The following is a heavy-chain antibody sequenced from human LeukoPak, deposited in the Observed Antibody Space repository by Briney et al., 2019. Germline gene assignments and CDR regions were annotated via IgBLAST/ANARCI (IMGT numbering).Heavy chain of an antibody. CDR2: IIPIFGTA. CDR1: GGTFSSYA. V-gene: IGHV1-69*01. CDR3: ARRYCSSTSCYKSLEDY. J-gene: IGHJ4*02. D-gene: IGHD2-2*02. Sequence: SVKVSCKASGGTFSSYAISWVRQAPGQGLEWMGGIIPIFGTANYAQKLQGRVTITADESTSTAYMELSSLRSEDTAVYYCARRYCSSTSCYKSLEDYWGQGTLVTVSS.